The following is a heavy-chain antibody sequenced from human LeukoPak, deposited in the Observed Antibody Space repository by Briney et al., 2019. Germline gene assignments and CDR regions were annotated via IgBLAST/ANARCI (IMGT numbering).Heavy chain of an antibody. J-gene: IGHJ4*02. V-gene: IGHV4-39*01. CDR1: GGSVSSHTYY. Sequence: SETLSLTCTVSGGSVSSHTYYWGWIRQPPGKGLEWIGSMHYIGSSYYNPSLKSRVTISIDTSKNQFSLNLSSVTAADTAVYYCAGGRRRGFDYWGQGTLVTVSS. CDR2: MHYIGSS. D-gene: IGHD2-15*01. CDR3: AGGRRRGFDY.